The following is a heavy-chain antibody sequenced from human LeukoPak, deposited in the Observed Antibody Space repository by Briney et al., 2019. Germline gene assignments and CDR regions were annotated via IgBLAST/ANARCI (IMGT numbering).Heavy chain of an antibody. CDR2: INPSGGST. CDR3: ARVGREMATIYY. Sequence: ASVKVSCKASGYTFTSYGISWVRQAPGQGLEWMGIINPSGGSTSYAQKFQGRVTMTRDMSTSTVYMELSSLRSEDTAVYYCARVGREMATIYYWGQGTLVTVSS. J-gene: IGHJ4*02. CDR1: GYTFTSYG. D-gene: IGHD5-24*01. V-gene: IGHV1-46*01.